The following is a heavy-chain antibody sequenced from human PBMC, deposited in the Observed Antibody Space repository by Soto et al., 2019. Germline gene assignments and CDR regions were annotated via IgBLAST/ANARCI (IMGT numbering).Heavy chain of an antibody. Sequence: QVQLVQSGAEVKKPGASVKVSCKASGYTFTSYAMHWVRQVPGQRREWMGWISDGNVNTKYSQKFQGRVTITRDTSASTANMELSILISEDTAEYYCASYPPSPLDYYGMDVWGQGTTVTVSS. CDR1: GYTFTSYA. J-gene: IGHJ6*02. D-gene: IGHD2-2*01. CDR3: ASYPPSPLDYYGMDV. V-gene: IGHV1-3*01. CDR2: ISDGNVNT.